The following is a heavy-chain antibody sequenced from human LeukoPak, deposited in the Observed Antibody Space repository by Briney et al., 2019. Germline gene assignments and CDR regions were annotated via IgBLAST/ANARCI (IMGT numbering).Heavy chain of an antibody. V-gene: IGHV3-9*01. J-gene: IGHJ4*02. CDR1: GFTFDDYA. D-gene: IGHD3-10*01. CDR2: ISWNSGSI. Sequence: GRSLRLSCAASGFTFDDYAMHWVRQAPGKGLEWVSGISWNSGSIGYADSVKGRFTISRDNAKNSLYLQMNSLRAEDTAVYYCARMVRETDYWGQGTLVIVSS. CDR3: ARMVRETDY.